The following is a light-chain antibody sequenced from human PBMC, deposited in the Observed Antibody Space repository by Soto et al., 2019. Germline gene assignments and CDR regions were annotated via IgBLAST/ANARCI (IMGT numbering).Light chain of an antibody. V-gene: IGKV3-11*01. CDR2: GAF. Sequence: EIVLTQSPGTLSLSPGERATLSGRASQSVSNNYLAWYQQKPGQAPRLLIYGAFNRATGIPARFSGRGSGADFTLTISSLEPEDFAVYYCQQRNIWPPVTFGQGTRLEIK. CDR3: QQRNIWPPVT. CDR1: QSVSNNY. J-gene: IGKJ5*01.